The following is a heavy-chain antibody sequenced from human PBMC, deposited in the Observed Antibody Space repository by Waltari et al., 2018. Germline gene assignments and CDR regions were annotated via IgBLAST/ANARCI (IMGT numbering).Heavy chain of an antibody. Sequence: QVFLQESGPGLVKPSETLSLTCTVAGGSMTNIHWRWNRQPPGKGLEGIGYINSKGRPKYNPSLKSRLTMSVDTSKNQFSLELTSVTAADTAVYFCAGYYFGAGGKGYWGQGTLVTVSS. D-gene: IGHD3-10*01. J-gene: IGHJ4*02. CDR3: AGYYFGAGGKGY. CDR1: GGSMTNIH. CDR2: INSKGRP. V-gene: IGHV4-59*01.